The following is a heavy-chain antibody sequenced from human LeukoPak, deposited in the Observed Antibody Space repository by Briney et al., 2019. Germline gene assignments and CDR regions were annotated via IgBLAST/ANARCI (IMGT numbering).Heavy chain of an antibody. CDR2: ISGSGGTT. CDR1: GITFSSYA. D-gene: IGHD6-13*01. Sequence: GGSLRLSCAASGITFSSYAMSWVRQAPGKGLEWVSTISGSGGTTYYTDSVKGRFTISRDNSKNTLYLQMNSLRAEDTAVYYCAKGSARSWYLLSFWYFDLWGRGTLVTVSS. J-gene: IGHJ2*01. CDR3: AKGSARSWYLLSFWYFDL. V-gene: IGHV3-23*01.